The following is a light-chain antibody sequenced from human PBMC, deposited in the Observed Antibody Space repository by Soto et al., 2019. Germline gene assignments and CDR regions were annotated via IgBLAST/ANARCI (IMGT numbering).Light chain of an antibody. CDR3: QEYNSAPQT. CDR2: AAS. V-gene: IGKV1-27*01. J-gene: IGKJ1*01. Sequence: DIQMTQSPSSLSASVGDRVTITCRASQGISSFLAWYQQKPGKVPKLLIYAASTLQFGVPSRFSGSGSGPDFTLTISSLQPEDVGTYYCQEYNSAPQTVGQGTKVEIK. CDR1: QGISSF.